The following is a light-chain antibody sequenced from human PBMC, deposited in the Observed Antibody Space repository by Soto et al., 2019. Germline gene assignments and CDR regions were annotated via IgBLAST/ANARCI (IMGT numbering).Light chain of an antibody. CDR2: KSS. CDR1: QALDKW. Sequence: ILMSQSPSSLSASVGDRVTITCRASQALDKWLAWDQQKPGKAPNLLIYKSSTLREGVPSRFSGFGSGTEYILTISDLQPVDFGTYYCQQYSSYWTFGQGTMVEIK. CDR3: QQYSSYWT. J-gene: IGKJ1*01. V-gene: IGKV1-5*03.